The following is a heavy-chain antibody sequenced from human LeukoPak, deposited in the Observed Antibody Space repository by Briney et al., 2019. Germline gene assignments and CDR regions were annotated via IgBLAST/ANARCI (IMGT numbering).Heavy chain of an antibody. D-gene: IGHD6-19*01. Sequence: ASVKVSCKASGYTFTGYYIHWVRQAPGQGLEWMGWVNPTSGGTKYAQKFQGRVTMTRDTSISTAYMELSRLRADDTAVFYCARGGSAWDNPFDYWGQGTLVTVSS. J-gene: IGHJ4*02. CDR2: VNPTSGGT. CDR3: ARGGSAWDNPFDY. CDR1: GYTFTGYY. V-gene: IGHV1-2*02.